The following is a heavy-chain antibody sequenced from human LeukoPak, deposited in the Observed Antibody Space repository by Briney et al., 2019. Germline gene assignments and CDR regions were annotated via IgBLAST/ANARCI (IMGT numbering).Heavy chain of an antibody. CDR2: IRYDGSNK. CDR1: GFTFSSYG. V-gene: IGHV3-30*02. Sequence: GGSLRLSCAASGFTFSSYGMHWVRQAPGKGLEWVAFIRYDGSNKYYADSVKGRFTISRDNSKNTLYLQMNSLRAEDTAVYYCARDLLGIAVAATGGYWGQGTLVTVSS. J-gene: IGHJ4*02. D-gene: IGHD6-19*01. CDR3: ARDLLGIAVAATGGY.